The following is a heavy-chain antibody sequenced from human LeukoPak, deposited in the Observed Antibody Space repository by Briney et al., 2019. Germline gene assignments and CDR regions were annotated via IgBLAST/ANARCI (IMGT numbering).Heavy chain of an antibody. Sequence: SETLSLTCTVSGGSISSYYWSWIRQPPGKGLEWLGYIYYSGSTNYNPSLKSRVTISVDTSKNQFSLKLSSVTAADTAVYYCARSVRGPNPGEPFDYWGQGTLVTVSS. CDR3: ARSVRGPNPGEPFDY. D-gene: IGHD3-10*01. CDR1: GGSISSYY. V-gene: IGHV4-59*01. CDR2: IYYSGST. J-gene: IGHJ4*02.